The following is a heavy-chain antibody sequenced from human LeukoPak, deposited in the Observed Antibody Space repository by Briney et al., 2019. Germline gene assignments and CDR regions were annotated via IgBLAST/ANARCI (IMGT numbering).Heavy chain of an antibody. CDR1: GFTFNSYA. D-gene: IGHD2-15*01. CDR3: ARDRRYCSGGSCYFDYLFDY. V-gene: IGHV3-30*04. Sequence: PGMSLTLSCAASGFTFNSYAVHWVPHAPGKGLEGMTVISYDGSINFYSASLKGRFTISGDNSKNALYLQMNSLRADGTALYFCARDRRYCSGGSCYFDYLFDYWGQGTLVTVSS. J-gene: IGHJ4*02. CDR2: ISYDGSIN.